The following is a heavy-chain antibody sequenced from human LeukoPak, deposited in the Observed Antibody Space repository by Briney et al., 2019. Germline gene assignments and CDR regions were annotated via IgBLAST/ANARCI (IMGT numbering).Heavy chain of an antibody. CDR2: ISSSSNYT. D-gene: IGHD2-15*01. Sequence: PGGSLRLSFAASVFTFSDYYMSWIRQRPAKGLEWVSYISSSSNYTNYADSVNGRFTISRDNTKTSLYLQMNSLRTEDTAVYYCARDGACDIVVPPYYYGMDVWGKGSTVTVSS. J-gene: IGHJ6*01. V-gene: IGHV3-11*06. CDR3: ARDGACDIVVPPYYYGMDV. CDR1: VFTFSDYY.